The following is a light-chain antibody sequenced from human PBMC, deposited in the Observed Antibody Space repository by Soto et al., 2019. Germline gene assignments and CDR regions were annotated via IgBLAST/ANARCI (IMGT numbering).Light chain of an antibody. V-gene: IGKV1-39*01. CDR2: AAS. Sequence: DIQMTQSPSSLSASVGDRVTITCRASQSISSYLNWYQQKPGKAPKLLIYAASSLQSGVPSRFSGSGSGTDFTLTISSLQPEDFATYYCQQSYSTPQTFGQGTEVEIK. J-gene: IGKJ1*01. CDR1: QSISSY. CDR3: QQSYSTPQT.